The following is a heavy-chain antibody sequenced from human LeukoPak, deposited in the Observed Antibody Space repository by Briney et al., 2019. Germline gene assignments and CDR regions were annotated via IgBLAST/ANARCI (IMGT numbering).Heavy chain of an antibody. Sequence: AGGSLRLSCAASGFTFSSYAMHWVRQAPGKGLEWVSSISSGSSYIYYADSVEGRFTISRDNAKNSLYLQMDSLRAEDTAVYYCARAGPRVVAATRLYAFDIWGQGTMVTVSS. CDR1: GFTFSSYA. D-gene: IGHD2-15*01. CDR2: ISSGSSYI. CDR3: ARAGPRVVAATRLYAFDI. V-gene: IGHV3-21*01. J-gene: IGHJ3*02.